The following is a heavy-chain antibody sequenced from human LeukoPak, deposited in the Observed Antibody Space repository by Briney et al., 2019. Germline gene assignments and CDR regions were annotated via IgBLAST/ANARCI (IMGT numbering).Heavy chain of an antibody. CDR2: INPNSGGT. D-gene: IGHD2-2*01. Sequence: ASVKVSCKASGYTFTGYYMHWVRQAPGQGLEWMGWINPNSGGTNYAQKFQARVTMTRDTSISTAYMELSRLRSDDTAVYYCARGDVVVPAATDYWGQGTLVTVSS. V-gene: IGHV1-2*02. J-gene: IGHJ4*02. CDR3: ARGDVVVPAATDY. CDR1: GYTFTGYY.